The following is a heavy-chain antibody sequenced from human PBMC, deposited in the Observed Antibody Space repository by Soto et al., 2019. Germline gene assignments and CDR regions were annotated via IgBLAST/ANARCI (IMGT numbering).Heavy chain of an antibody. CDR3: ARDNKRDYGDSRAFDI. D-gene: IGHD4-17*01. V-gene: IGHV1-18*01. CDR1: GYTFTSYG. Sequence: ASVKVSCKASGYTFTSYGISWVRQAPGQGLEWMGWISAYNGNTNYAQKLQGRVTMTTDTSTSTAYMELRSLRSDDTAVYYCARDNKRDYGDSRAFDIWGQGTMVTVSS. CDR2: ISAYNGNT. J-gene: IGHJ3*02.